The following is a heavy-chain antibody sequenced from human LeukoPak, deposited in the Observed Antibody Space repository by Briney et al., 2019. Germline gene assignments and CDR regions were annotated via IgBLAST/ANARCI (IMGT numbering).Heavy chain of an antibody. Sequence: SETLSLTCTVSGGSISSSSYYWGWIRQPPGKGLEWIGSIYYSGSTYYNPSLKSRVTISVDTSKNQFSLKLSSVTAADTAVYYCARVPVRGTYDPYWYFDLWGRGTLVTVSS. D-gene: IGHD3-16*01. J-gene: IGHJ2*01. V-gene: IGHV4-39*07. CDR2: IYYSGST. CDR3: ARVPVRGTYDPYWYFDL. CDR1: GGSISSSSYY.